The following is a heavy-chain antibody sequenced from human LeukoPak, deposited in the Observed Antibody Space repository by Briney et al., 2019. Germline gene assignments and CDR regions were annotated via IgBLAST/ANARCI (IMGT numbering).Heavy chain of an antibody. J-gene: IGHJ3*02. CDR1: GGSISSYY. V-gene: IGHV4-59*12. CDR2: IYYSGST. CDR3: ARDTPHYYDSSNNAFDI. D-gene: IGHD3-22*01. Sequence: SETLSLTCTVSGGSISSYYWSWIRQPPGKGLEWIGYIYYSGSTNYNPSLKSRVTISVDTSKNQFSLKLSSVTAADTAVYYCARDTPHYYDSSNNAFDIWGQGTMVTVSS.